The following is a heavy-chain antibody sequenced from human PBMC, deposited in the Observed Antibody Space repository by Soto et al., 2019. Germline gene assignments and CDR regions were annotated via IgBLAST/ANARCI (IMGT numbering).Heavy chain of an antibody. CDR3: ASRGYSSGWSNWFDP. CDR1: GGSISSSNW. D-gene: IGHD6-19*01. CDR2: IYHSGST. Sequence: LSLTCAVSGGSISSSNWWSWVRQPPGKGLEWIGEIYHSGSTNYNPSLKSRVTISVDKSKNQFSLKLSSVTAADTAVYYCASRGYSSGWSNWFDPWGQGTLVTVSS. V-gene: IGHV4-4*02. J-gene: IGHJ5*02.